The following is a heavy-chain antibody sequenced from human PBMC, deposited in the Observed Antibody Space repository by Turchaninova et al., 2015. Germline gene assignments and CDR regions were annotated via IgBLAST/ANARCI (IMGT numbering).Heavy chain of an antibody. Sequence: EVQLVESGGGLIQPGGSLRLSCAASGFTVSSNYMSWVRQAPGKGLGWVSLIYSGTNTKYADSVKGRFTISRDNSKNTLYLQMNSLRAEDTAVYYCARGAPSYNYGSRFDYWGQGTLVTVSS. V-gene: IGHV3-53*01. CDR2: IYSGTNT. CDR1: GFTVSSNY. CDR3: ARGAPSYNYGSRFDY. D-gene: IGHD3-10*01. J-gene: IGHJ4*02.